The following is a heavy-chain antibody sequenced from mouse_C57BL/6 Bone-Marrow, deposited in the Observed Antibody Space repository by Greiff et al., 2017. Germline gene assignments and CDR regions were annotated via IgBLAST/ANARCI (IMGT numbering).Heavy chain of an antibody. D-gene: IGHD2-10*02. Sequence: VKLVESGPGILQPSQTLSLTCSFSGFSLSTFGMGVGWIRQPSGKGLEWLAHIWWDDDKYYNPALKSRLTISKDTSKHQVFIRIANVDTADTATYYCARSVWAWFAYWGQGTLVTVSA. CDR3: ARSVWAWFAY. V-gene: IGHV8-8*01. CDR1: GFSLSTFGMG. CDR2: IWWDDDK. J-gene: IGHJ3*01.